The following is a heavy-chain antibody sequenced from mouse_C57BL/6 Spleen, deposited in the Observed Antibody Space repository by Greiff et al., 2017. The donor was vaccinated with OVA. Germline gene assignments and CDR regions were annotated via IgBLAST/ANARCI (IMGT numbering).Heavy chain of an antibody. Sequence: DVKVEESGGGLVQPGGSMKLSCVASGFTFSNYWMNWVRQSPEKGLEWVAQIRLKSDNYATHYAESVKGRFTISRDDSKSSVYLQMNNLRAEDTGIYYCTRTVHYAMDYWGQGTSVTVSS. J-gene: IGHJ4*01. CDR2: IRLKSDNYAT. CDR1: GFTFSNYW. V-gene: IGHV6-3*01. CDR3: TRTVHYAMDY. D-gene: IGHD1-1*01.